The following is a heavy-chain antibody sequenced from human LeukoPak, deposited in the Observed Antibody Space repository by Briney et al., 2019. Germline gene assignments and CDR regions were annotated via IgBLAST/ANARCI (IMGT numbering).Heavy chain of an antibody. V-gene: IGHV3-48*02. J-gene: IGHJ4*02. Sequence: AGSLRLTCAASGFTFIRYSWNWVRQAPGKGLEWVSYISRSSSTIYYADSVKGRFTISRDNAKNSLYLQMNSLRDEDTAVYYCARDADGGLVSYCRGAGGLVTV. CDR2: ISRSSSTI. D-gene: IGHD4-23*01. CDR1: GFTFIRYS. CDR3: ARDADGGLVSYC.